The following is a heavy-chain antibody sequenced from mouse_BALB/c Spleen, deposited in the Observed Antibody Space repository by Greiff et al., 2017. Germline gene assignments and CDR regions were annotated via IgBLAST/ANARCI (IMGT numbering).Heavy chain of an antibody. CDR2: IRRDGST. CDR3: DRDQLPAMDY. Sequence: VMLVQSGPGLVAPSQSLSISCTVSGFSLTGYFVNWVRQPPGKGLEWLGMIRRDGSTNYKSALKSRLSINKDNSKSQVFLKMNRLQTDETARYYCDRDQLPAMDYWGQGTSVTVSS. J-gene: IGHJ4*01. CDR1: GFSLTGYF. V-gene: IGHV2-6-7*01. D-gene: IGHD3-1*01.